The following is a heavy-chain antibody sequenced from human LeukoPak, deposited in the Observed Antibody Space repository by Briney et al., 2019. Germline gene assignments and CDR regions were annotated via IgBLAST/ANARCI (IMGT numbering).Heavy chain of an antibody. CDR2: IASSGLNT. J-gene: IGHJ3*01. CDR3: ARDIELST. D-gene: IGHD5-12*01. CDR1: GFMFRDAA. Sequence: GGSLRLSCAASGFMFRDAAMTWDRQAPGKGLEWVSLIASSGLNTYYADSVRGRFTISRDNSKNTLSLQMNSLRVEDTAIYYCARDIELSTWGLGTLVTVSS. V-gene: IGHV3-23*01.